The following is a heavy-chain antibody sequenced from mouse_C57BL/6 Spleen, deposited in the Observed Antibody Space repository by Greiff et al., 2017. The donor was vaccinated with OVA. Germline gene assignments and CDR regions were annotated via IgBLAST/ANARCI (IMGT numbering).Heavy chain of an antibody. J-gene: IGHJ3*01. CDR2: ISYDGSN. Sequence: VQLKQSGPGLVKPSQSLSLTCSVTGYSITSGYYWNWIRQFPGNKLEWMGYISYDGSNNYNPSLKNRISITRDTSKNQFFLKLNSVTTEDTATYYCARGYYGSSYWFAYWGQGTLVTVSA. CDR3: ARGYYGSSYWFAY. D-gene: IGHD1-1*01. CDR1: GYSITSGYY. V-gene: IGHV3-6*01.